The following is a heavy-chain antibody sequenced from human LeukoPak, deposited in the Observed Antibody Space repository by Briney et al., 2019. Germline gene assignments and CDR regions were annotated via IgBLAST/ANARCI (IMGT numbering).Heavy chain of an antibody. CDR1: GCTFSSYY. CDR3: AKLKGSGSGASDI. CDR2: ITSSGGIT. V-gene: IGHV3-23*01. D-gene: IGHD5-12*01. J-gene: IGHJ3*02. Sequence: WGSLRLSCTASGCTFSSYYMSWVRQPPGKGLEWVSSITSSGGITYYAHSVKGRFTISRDNSKNTLYLQMNSLRAEETAVYHCAKLKGSGSGASDIWGRGTMVTVSS.